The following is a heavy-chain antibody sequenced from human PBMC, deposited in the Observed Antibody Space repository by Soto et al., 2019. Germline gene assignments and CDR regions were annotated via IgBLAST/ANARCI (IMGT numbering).Heavy chain of an antibody. CDR2: ISSSSSYI. CDR1: GFTFSSYW. Sequence: PGGSLRLSCAASGFTFSSYWMHWVRQAPGKGLEWVSSISSSSSYIYYADSVKGRFTISRDNAKNSLYLQMNSLRAEDTAVYYCARDRYCSGGSCYIDAFDIWGQGTMVTVSS. V-gene: IGHV3-21*01. CDR3: ARDRYCSGGSCYIDAFDI. D-gene: IGHD2-15*01. J-gene: IGHJ3*02.